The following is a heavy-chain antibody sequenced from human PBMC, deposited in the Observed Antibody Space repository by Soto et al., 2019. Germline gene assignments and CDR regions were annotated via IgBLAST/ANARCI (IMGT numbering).Heavy chain of an antibody. J-gene: IGHJ4*02. Sequence: ASVKVSCKASGYTFTGYYMHWVRQAPGQGLEWMGWINPNSGGTNYAQKFQGWVTMTRETSISTAYLEMRRLRSDDTAVYYCARERMTSGTTHALGYWGQGPMVTVS. V-gene: IGHV1-2*04. CDR3: ARERMTSGTTHALGY. CDR1: GYTFTGYY. CDR2: INPNSGGT. D-gene: IGHD1-7*01.